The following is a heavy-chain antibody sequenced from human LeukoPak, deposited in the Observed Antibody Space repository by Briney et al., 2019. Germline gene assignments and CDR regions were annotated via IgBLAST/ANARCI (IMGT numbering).Heavy chain of an antibody. CDR3: AKDIRDGVQLRLIGGYAFDI. V-gene: IGHV3-9*01. J-gene: IGHJ3*02. CDR1: GFTFDDYA. Sequence: PGRSLRLSCAASGFTFDDYAMHWARQAPGKGLEWVSGISWNSGSIGYADSVKGRFTISRDNAKNSLYLQMNSLRAEDTALYYCAKDIRDGVQLRLIGGYAFDIWGQGTMVTVSS. CDR2: ISWNSGSI. D-gene: IGHD5-18*01.